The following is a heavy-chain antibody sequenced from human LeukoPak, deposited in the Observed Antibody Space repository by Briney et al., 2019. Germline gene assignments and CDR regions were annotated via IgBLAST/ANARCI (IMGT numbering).Heavy chain of an antibody. CDR3: ARGSWSSSIDY. D-gene: IGHD6-6*01. J-gene: IGHJ4*02. Sequence: SGTLSLTCAVYGGSFSGYYWSWIRQPPGKGLEYIGYIYYSGSTYYNPSLKSRITISVDTSKNQFSLKLSSVTAADTAVYYCARGSWSSSIDYWGQGTLVTVSS. CDR1: GGSFSGYY. V-gene: IGHV4-30-4*01. CDR2: IYYSGST.